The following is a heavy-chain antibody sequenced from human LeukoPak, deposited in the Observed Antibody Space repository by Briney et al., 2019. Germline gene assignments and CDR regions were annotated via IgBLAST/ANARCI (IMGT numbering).Heavy chain of an antibody. J-gene: IGHJ4*02. V-gene: IGHV3-33*06. CDR3: AKGLDSSGWYSDY. Sequence: GGSLRVSCAASGFTFSSYGMHWVRQAPGKGLEWVAVIWYDGSNKYYADSVKGRFTISRDNSKNTLYLQMNSLRAEDTAVYYCAKGLDSSGWYSDYWGQGTLVTVSS. CDR2: IWYDGSNK. CDR1: GFTFSSYG. D-gene: IGHD6-19*01.